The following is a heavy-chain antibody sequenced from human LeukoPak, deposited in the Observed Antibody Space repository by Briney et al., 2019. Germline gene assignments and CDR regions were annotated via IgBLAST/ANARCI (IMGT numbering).Heavy chain of an antibody. CDR2: IYYSGTT. CDR3: AREVNWNSVTLFFDY. CDR1: GVSISSGSYY. Sequence: KPSQTLSRTCTVSGVSISSGSYYWRWIRHHPEKGLEWIGYIYYSGTTYHNPSLKSRVTISVDTSKNQFSLNLSSVTAADTAVYYCAREVNWNSVTLFFDYWGQGTLVTVSS. V-gene: IGHV4-31*03. J-gene: IGHJ4*02. D-gene: IGHD1-7*01.